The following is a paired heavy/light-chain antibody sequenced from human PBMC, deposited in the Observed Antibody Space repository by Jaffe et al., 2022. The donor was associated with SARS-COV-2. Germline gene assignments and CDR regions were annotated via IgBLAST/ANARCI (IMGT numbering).Light chain of an antibody. V-gene: IGLV5-45*02. CDR3: MIWHNIAVV. CDR1: SGLNVGIYR. J-gene: IGLJ3*02. CDR2: YKSASDN. Sequence: QAVLTQPSSLSASPGASANLTCTFRSGLNVGIYRTYWYQQKPGSPPLYLLRYKSASDNQRGSGVPSRFSASKDASANAGILLISEVQPEDEADYFCMIWHNIAVVFGGGTKLTVL.
Heavy chain of an antibody. CDR1: GFTFSDYY. CDR3: AREMPGSHAFDI. D-gene: IGHD1-1*01. V-gene: IGHV3-11*01. J-gene: IGHJ3*02. Sequence: QVQLVESGGNLVEPGGSLRLSCAASGFTFSDYYMTWIRQAPGKGPEWVSYISNSGRTVYYADSVKGRFAISRDNTENSLSLEMNRLRGEDSAIYYCAREMPGSHAFDIWGQGTMVTVSS. CDR2: ISNSGRTV.